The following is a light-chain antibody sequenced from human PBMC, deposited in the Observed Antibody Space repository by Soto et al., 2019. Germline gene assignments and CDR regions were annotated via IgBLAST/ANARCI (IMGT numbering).Light chain of an antibody. CDR3: MQHLQTPWT. CDR1: QSLLHSNGYNY. J-gene: IGKJ1*01. Sequence: EIVMTQSPLSLPVTPGEPASISCRSSQSLLHSNGYNYLDWYLQMPGQSPQVLIYLGSNRASGVPDRFSGSGSGTDFTRKISRVEADDVGVYYCMQHLQTPWTFGQGTNVEIK. V-gene: IGKV2-28*01. CDR2: LGS.